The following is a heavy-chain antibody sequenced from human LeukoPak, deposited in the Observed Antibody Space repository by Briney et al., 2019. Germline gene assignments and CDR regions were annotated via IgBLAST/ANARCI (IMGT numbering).Heavy chain of an antibody. CDR2: INPSGGST. V-gene: IGHV1-46*01. Sequence: ASVKVSFKSSGYTFTSYYIHWVRQPPAQGLEGMGIINPSGGSTSYAQKFQGRVTMTRDTSTSTVYMELSSLRSEDTAVYYCARDPASSGYFPWGQGTLVTVSS. CDR1: GYTFTSYY. J-gene: IGHJ5*02. D-gene: IGHD3-22*01. CDR3: ARDPASSGYFP.